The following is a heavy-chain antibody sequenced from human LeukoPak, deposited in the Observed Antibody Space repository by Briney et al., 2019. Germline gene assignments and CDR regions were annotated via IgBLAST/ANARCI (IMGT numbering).Heavy chain of an antibody. CDR1: GFTFSSYT. CDR3: ARDHVPSASYYYGMDV. D-gene: IGHD2-2*01. J-gene: IGHJ6*02. Sequence: GGSLRLSCAASGFTFSSYTMHWVRQAPGKGLEWVAVISYDGSNKYYADSVKGQFTISRGNSKNTLYLQMNRLRAEDTAVYYCARDHVPSASYYYGMDVWGQGTTVTVSS. CDR2: ISYDGSNK. V-gene: IGHV3-30-3*01.